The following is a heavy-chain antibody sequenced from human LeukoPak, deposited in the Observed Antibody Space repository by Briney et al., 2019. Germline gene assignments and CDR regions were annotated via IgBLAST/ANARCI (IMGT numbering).Heavy chain of an antibody. J-gene: IGHJ4*02. Sequence: PGGSLRLSCAASGFTFSSYGMHWVRQAPGKGLEWVAFIRYDGSNKYYADSVKGRFTISRDNSKNTLYLQMNSLRAEDTAVYYCARDLYSSSSCFRYWGQGTLVTVSS. CDR1: GFTFSSYG. CDR3: ARDLYSSSSCFRY. D-gene: IGHD6-6*01. CDR2: IRYDGSNK. V-gene: IGHV3-30*02.